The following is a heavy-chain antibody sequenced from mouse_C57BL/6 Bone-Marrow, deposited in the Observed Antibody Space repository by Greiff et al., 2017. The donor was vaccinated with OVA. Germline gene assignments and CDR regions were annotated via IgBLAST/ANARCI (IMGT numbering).Heavy chain of an antibody. CDR3: ARRRYGNYGGWYFDV. Sequence: DVMLVESGGGLVKPGGSLKLSCAASGFTFSDYGMHWVRQAPEKGLEWVAYISSGSSTIYYADTVKGRFTISRDNAKNTLFLQMTSLRSEDTAMYYCARRRYGNYGGWYFDVWGTGTTVTVSS. V-gene: IGHV5-17*01. D-gene: IGHD2-10*02. J-gene: IGHJ1*03. CDR2: ISSGSSTI. CDR1: GFTFSDYG.